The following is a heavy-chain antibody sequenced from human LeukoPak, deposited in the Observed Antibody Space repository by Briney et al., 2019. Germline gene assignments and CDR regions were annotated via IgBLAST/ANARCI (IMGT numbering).Heavy chain of an antibody. CDR2: ISSSSSYI. J-gene: IGHJ4*02. CDR1: GFTFSNYN. CDR3: AISNYYDSSGSFDY. D-gene: IGHD3-22*01. V-gene: IGHV3-21*01. Sequence: GRSLRLSCAASGFTFSNYNMNWVRQAPGKGLEWVSSISSSSSYIYYADSVKGRFAISRDNAKNSLYLQMNSLRAEDTAVYYCAISNYYDSSGSFDYWGQGTLVTVSS.